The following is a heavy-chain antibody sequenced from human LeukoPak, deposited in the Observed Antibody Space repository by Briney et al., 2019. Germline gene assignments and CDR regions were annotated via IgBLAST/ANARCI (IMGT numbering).Heavy chain of an antibody. V-gene: IGHV1-69*13. CDR2: IIPIFGTA. D-gene: IGHD2-2*01. CDR3: ARDRGIVVVPAAIISYYFDY. Sequence: SVKVSCKASGGTFSSYTISWVRQAPGQGLEWMGGIIPIFGTANYAQKFQGRVTITADESTSTAYMELSSLRSEDTAVYYCARDRGIVVVPAAIISYYFDYWGQGTLVTVSS. CDR1: GGTFSSYT. J-gene: IGHJ4*02.